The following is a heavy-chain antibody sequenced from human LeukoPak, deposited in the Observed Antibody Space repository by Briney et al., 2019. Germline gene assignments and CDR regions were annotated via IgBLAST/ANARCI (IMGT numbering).Heavy chain of an antibody. Sequence: GGSLRLSCAASGFTFDDYAMHWVRQAPGKGLEWVSGISWNSGSIGYADSVKGRFTISRDNAKNSLYLQMNSLRAEDMALYYCAKSSGYSSSWALDYWGQRTLVTVSS. CDR2: ISWNSGSI. CDR3: AKSSGYSSSWALDY. J-gene: IGHJ4*02. D-gene: IGHD6-13*01. CDR1: GFTFDDYA. V-gene: IGHV3-9*03.